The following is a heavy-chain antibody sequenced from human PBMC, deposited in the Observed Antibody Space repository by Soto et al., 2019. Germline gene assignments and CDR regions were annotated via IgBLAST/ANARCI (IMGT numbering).Heavy chain of an antibody. Sequence: SETLSLTCAVYGGSFSGYYWSWIRQPPGKGLEWIGEINHSGSTNYNPSLKSRVTISVDTSKNQFSLKLSSMTAADTAVYYCARVHYDSSGYDYWGQGTLVTVSS. D-gene: IGHD3-22*01. CDR2: INHSGST. CDR3: ARVHYDSSGYDY. J-gene: IGHJ4*02. CDR1: GGSFSGYY. V-gene: IGHV4-34*01.